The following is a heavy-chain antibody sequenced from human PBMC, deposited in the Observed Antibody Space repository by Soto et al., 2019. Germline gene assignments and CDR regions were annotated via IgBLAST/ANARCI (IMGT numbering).Heavy chain of an antibody. V-gene: IGHV3-66*01. Sequence: GGSLRLSCAASGFTVSGNYMSWVRQAPGKGLEWVSFIFSGGNTYYADSAKGRFTVSRDSSKNTLYLQMNSLRAEDTAVYYCARDQLDYWGQGTLVTVSS. CDR3: ARDQLDY. J-gene: IGHJ4*02. CDR2: IFSGGNT. CDR1: GFTVSGNY.